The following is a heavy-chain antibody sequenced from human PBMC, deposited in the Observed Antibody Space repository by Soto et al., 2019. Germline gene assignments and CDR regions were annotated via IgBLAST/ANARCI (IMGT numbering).Heavy chain of an antibody. CDR2: INPTSGGT. D-gene: IGHD4-17*01. J-gene: IGHJ4*02. Sequence: ASVKVSCKTSGYPFAAYYIHWIRQAPGQGLEWMGWINPTSGGTAYAQNFRDRVTMTRDTSISTAYMELRRLNSDETAVYYCARDPDYGDYWGYFFDSWGQGTTVTVSS. CDR1: GYPFAAYY. CDR3: ARDPDYGDYWGYFFDS. V-gene: IGHV1-2*02.